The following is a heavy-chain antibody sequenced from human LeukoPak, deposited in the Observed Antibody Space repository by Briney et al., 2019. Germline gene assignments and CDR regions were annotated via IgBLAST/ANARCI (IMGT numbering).Heavy chain of an antibody. Sequence: ASVKVSCKASGYTFTGYYMHWVRQAPGQGLERMGWINPNSGGTNYAQKFQGRVTMTRDTSISTAYMERNRLRSDDTAVYYCARFGLRSTNWPDLDYWGQGTLVTVSS. CDR2: INPNSGGT. J-gene: IGHJ4*02. D-gene: IGHD3-16*01. CDR3: ARFGLRSTNWPDLDY. CDR1: GYTFTGYY. V-gene: IGHV1-2*02.